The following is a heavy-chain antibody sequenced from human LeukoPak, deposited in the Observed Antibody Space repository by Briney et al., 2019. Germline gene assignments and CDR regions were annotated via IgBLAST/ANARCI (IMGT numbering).Heavy chain of an antibody. CDR2: IYHSGST. CDR3: ARGGYYYYYMDV. V-gene: IGHV4-38-2*01. Sequence: PSETLSLTCAVSGYSISSGDYWGWIRQPPGKGLEWIGSIYHSGSTYYNPSLKSRVTISVDRSKNQFSLKLSSVTAADTAVYYCARGGYYYYYMDVWGKGTTVTVSS. CDR1: GYSISSGDY. D-gene: IGHD3-16*01. J-gene: IGHJ6*03.